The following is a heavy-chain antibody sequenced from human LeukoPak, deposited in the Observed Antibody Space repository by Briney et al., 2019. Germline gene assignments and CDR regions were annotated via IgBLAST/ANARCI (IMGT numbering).Heavy chain of an antibody. Sequence: PGGSLRLSCAASGFTFSSYEMNWVRQAPGKGLEWVSYISSSGSTIYYADSVKGRFTISRDNAKNSLYLQMNSLRAEDTAVYYCARDVEVGATGEYFQHWGQGTLVTVSS. D-gene: IGHD1-26*01. CDR2: ISSSGSTI. CDR1: GFTFSSYE. CDR3: ARDVEVGATGEYFQH. J-gene: IGHJ1*01. V-gene: IGHV3-48*03.